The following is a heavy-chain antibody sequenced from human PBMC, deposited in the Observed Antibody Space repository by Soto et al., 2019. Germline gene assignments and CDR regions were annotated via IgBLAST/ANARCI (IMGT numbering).Heavy chain of an antibody. V-gene: IGHV4-31*03. CDR2: IYYSGST. J-gene: IGHJ4*02. CDR1: GGSISSGGYY. CDR3: ARARYSSGWPDLFDY. Sequence: SETLSLTCTVSGGSISSGGYYWSWIRQHPGKGLEWIGYIYYSGSTYYNPSLKSRVTISVDTSKNQFSLKLSSVTAADTAVYYCARARYSSGWPDLFDYWGQGTPVTVSS. D-gene: IGHD6-19*01.